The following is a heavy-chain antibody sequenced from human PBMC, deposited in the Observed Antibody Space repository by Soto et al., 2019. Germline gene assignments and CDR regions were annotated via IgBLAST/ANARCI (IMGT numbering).Heavy chain of an antibody. V-gene: IGHV3-74*01. CDR3: TRGPRPISTGTGAY. Sequence: GSLRLSCAASEFIFKMYWMHWVRQSPGKGLVWISRIYNGGTYSDYADSVRGRFTISRDNVNDTLYLQMNNLRAEDSGLYYCTRGPRPISTGTGAYWGQGTQVTVSS. CDR2: IYNGGTYS. CDR1: EFIFKMYW. J-gene: IGHJ4*02. D-gene: IGHD3-10*01.